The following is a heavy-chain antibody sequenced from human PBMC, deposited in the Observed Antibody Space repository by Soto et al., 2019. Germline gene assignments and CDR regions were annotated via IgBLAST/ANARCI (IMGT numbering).Heavy chain of an antibody. CDR2: IIPIFGTA. CDR1: GGTFSSYA. J-gene: IGHJ3*02. CDR3: ARDGRDYGGNSGFFQDAFDI. V-gene: IGHV1-69*01. D-gene: IGHD4-17*01. Sequence: QVQLVQSGAEVKKPGSSVKVSCKASGGTFSSYAISWVRQAPGQGLELMGGIIPIFGTANYAQKFQGRVTITADESTSTAYMELSSLRSEDTAVYYCARDGRDYGGNSGFFQDAFDILGQGTMVTVSS.